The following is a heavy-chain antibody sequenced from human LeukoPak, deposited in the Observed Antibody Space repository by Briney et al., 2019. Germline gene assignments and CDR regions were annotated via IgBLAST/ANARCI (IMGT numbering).Heavy chain of an antibody. J-gene: IGHJ5*02. CDR2: INHSGST. D-gene: IGHD6-13*01. Sequence: SETLSLTCAVYGGSFSGYYWSWIRQPPGKGLEWIGEINHSGSTNYNPSLKSRVTISVDTSKNQFSLKLSSVTAADTAVYYCARGRSSWSSGTWFDPWGQGTLVTLSS. CDR1: GGSFSGYY. CDR3: ARGRSSWSSGTWFDP. V-gene: IGHV4-34*01.